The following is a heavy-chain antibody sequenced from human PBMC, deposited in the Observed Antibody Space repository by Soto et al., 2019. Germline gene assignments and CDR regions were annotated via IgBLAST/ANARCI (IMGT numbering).Heavy chain of an antibody. V-gene: IGHV4-34*01. D-gene: IGHD2-21*01. Sequence: PSETLSLTCAVYGGSFSGYYLSWIRQPPGKGLEWSGEINHSGSTNYNPSLKSRVTMSVDTSRDQVSLKLSSVTASDTAAYYCASPPYSAPYIVRTPSSVILHAFNNWGQVTMVTVSS. CDR1: GGSFSGYY. J-gene: IGHJ3*02. CDR3: ASPPYSAPYIVRTPSSVILHAFNN. CDR2: INHSGST.